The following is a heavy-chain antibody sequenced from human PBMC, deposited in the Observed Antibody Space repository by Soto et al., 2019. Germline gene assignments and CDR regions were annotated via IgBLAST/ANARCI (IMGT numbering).Heavy chain of an antibody. J-gene: IGHJ5*01. Sequence: ASVKVSCKASGYTFTSYAMHWVRQAPGQRLEWMGWINAGNGNTKYSQKFQGRVTITRDTSASTAYMELSSLRSEDTAVYYCARQIAAAGTEVLGWFDSWGQGTLVTVSS. D-gene: IGHD6-13*01. CDR3: ARQIAAAGTEVLGWFDS. CDR2: INAGNGNT. V-gene: IGHV1-3*01. CDR1: GYTFTSYA.